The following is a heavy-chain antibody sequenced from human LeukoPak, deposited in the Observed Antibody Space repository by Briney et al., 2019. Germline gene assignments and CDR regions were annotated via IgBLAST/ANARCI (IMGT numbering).Heavy chain of an antibody. V-gene: IGHV1-18*01. D-gene: IGHD3-22*01. CDR3: ARSGVYDSSGYYEYFQH. J-gene: IGHJ1*01. Sequence: ASVKVSCKASGYTFTSYGISRVRQAPGQGLEWMGWISAYNGNTNYAQKLQGRVTMTTDTSTGTAYMELRSLRSDDTAVYYCARSGVYDSSGYYEYFQHWGQGTLVTVSS. CDR2: ISAYNGNT. CDR1: GYTFTSYG.